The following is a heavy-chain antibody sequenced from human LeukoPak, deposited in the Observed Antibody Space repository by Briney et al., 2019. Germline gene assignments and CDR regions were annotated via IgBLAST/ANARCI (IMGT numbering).Heavy chain of an antibody. D-gene: IGHD6-6*01. CDR3: AKAKYSSSSGGYFDY. CDR2: ISWNSGSI. J-gene: IGHJ4*02. V-gene: IGHV3-9*01. Sequence: GRSLRLSCAASGFTFDDYAMHWVRQAPGKGLEWVSGISWNSGSIGYADSVKGRFTISRDNAKNSLYLQMNSLRAEDTALYYRAKAKYSSSSGGYFDYWGQGTLVTVSS. CDR1: GFTFDDYA.